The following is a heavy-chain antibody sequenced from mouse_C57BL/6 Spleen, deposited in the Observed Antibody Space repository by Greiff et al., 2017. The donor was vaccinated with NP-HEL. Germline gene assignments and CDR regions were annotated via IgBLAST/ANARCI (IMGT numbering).Heavy chain of an antibody. Sequence: EVKLQESGPGLVKPSQSLSLTCSVTGYSITSGYYWNWIRQFPGNKLEWMGYISYDGSNNYNPSLKNRISITRDTSKNQFFLKLNSVTTEDTATYYCARGDYFAYWGQGTLVTVSA. J-gene: IGHJ3*01. V-gene: IGHV3-6*01. D-gene: IGHD1-1*02. CDR2: ISYDGSN. CDR3: ARGDYFAY. CDR1: GYSITSGYY.